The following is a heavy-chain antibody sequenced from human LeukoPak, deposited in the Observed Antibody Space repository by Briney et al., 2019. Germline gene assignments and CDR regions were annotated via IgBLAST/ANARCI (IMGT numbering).Heavy chain of an antibody. Sequence: SETLSLTCTVSGYSISSGYYWGWIRQTPGKGLEWIGYIYHGGRTDYNPSLKSRVTISVDTSKNQFSLKLSSVTAADTAVYYCAGGYSYGSTYYYMDVWGKGTTVTISS. D-gene: IGHD5-18*01. J-gene: IGHJ6*03. V-gene: IGHV4-38-2*02. CDR2: IYHGGRT. CDR1: GYSISSGYY. CDR3: AGGYSYGSTYYYMDV.